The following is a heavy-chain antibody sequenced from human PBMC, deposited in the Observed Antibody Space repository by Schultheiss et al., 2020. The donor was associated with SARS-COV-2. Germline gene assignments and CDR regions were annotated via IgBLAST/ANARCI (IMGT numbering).Heavy chain of an antibody. CDR2: ISSSGNTI. J-gene: IGHJ4*02. V-gene: IGHV3-11*04. CDR1: GFTFSDYY. D-gene: IGHD2-21*02. CDR3: ARDLFIVVVTAILVD. Sequence: GGSLRLSCAASGFTFSDYYMSWIRQAPGKGLEWVSYISSSGNTIYYADSVKGRFTISRDNAKNSLYLQMNSLRAEDTAVYYCARDLFIVVVTAILVDWGQGTLVTVSS.